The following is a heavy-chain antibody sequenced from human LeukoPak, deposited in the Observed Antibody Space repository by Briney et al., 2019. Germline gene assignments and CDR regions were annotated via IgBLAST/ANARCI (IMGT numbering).Heavy chain of an antibody. CDR3: SRGQGCAY. D-gene: IGHD2-8*01. CDR1: GFTFSSYW. J-gene: IGHJ4*02. CDR2: IKQDGSEQ. Sequence: GGSLRLSCAASGFTFSSYWMSWVRQAPGKGLEWVANIKQDGSEQYYVDSVKGRFTISRDNRKKSLYLQMNSLRAEDTAVYYCSRGQGCAYWGQGTLVTVSS. V-gene: IGHV3-7*04.